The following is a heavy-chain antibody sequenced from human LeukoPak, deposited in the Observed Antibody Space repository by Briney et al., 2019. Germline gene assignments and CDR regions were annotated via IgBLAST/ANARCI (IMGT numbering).Heavy chain of an antibody. CDR2: ISGSGSTI. CDR1: GFIFSDYY. J-gene: IGHJ3*02. CDR3: GRDFGLSGTKRSFDI. V-gene: IGHV3-11*01. Sequence: EGSLRLSCAASGFIFSDYYMGWIRQAPGKGLEWVSYISGSGSTIFYADSVKGRFTISRDNAKNSMHLQMNSLRAEDTAVYYCGRDFGLSGTKRSFDIWGQGTMVTVSS. D-gene: IGHD1-7*01.